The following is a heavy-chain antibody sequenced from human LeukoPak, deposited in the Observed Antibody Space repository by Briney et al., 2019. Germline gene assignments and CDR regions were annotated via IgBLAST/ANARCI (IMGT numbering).Heavy chain of an antibody. J-gene: IGHJ4*02. CDR2: ISGSGGST. Sequence: GGSLRLSCAASGFTFSSYAMSWVRQAPGKGLVWVSAISGSGGSTYYADSVKGRFTISRDNSKNTLYLQMNSLRADDTAVYYCAKDREVVVTANTDYWGQGTLVTVSS. CDR3: AKDREVVVTANTDY. CDR1: GFTFSSYA. D-gene: IGHD2-21*02. V-gene: IGHV3-23*01.